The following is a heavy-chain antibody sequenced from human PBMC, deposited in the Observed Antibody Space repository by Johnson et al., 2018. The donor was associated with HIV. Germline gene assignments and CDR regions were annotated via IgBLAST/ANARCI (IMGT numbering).Heavy chain of an antibody. CDR1: GFTFSNAW. CDR2: ISGSGGST. CDR3: AKAVTGEGAFDI. V-gene: IGHV3-23*04. J-gene: IGHJ3*02. D-gene: IGHD7-27*01. Sequence: VQLVESGGGVVQPGRSLRLSCAASGFTFSNAWMSWVRQAPGKGLEWVSAISGSGGSTYYADSVKGRFTISRDNSKNTLYLQMNSLRAEDTAVYYCAKAVTGEGAFDIWGQGTMVTVSS.